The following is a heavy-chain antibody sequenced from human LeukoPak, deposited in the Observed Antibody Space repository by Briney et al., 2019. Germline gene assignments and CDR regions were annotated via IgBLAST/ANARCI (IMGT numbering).Heavy chain of an antibody. D-gene: IGHD6-19*01. CDR1: GFTFSNAW. CDR3: TTASPHSGIDC. J-gene: IGHJ5*01. V-gene: IGHV3-15*01. CDR2: IKSNTDGGTA. Sequence: GGSLRLSCAASGFTFSNAWMSWVRQAPGKGLEWVGRIKSNTDGGTADYAAPVKGRFTVSRDDSKNTLYLQMNSLKTEDTAVYYYTTASPHSGIDCWGKGTMVTVSS.